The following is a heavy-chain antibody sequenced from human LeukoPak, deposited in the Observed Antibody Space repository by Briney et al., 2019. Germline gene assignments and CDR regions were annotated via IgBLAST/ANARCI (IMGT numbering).Heavy chain of an antibody. D-gene: IGHD3-10*01. CDR2: INQDGTEK. V-gene: IGHV3-7*01. Sequence: PGGSLRLSCAASGFTLTTYWMSWVRQLPGKGLEWVANINQDGTEKYYVDSVKGRFTISRDNAKNSLDLQMNSLRVEDTAIYYCVKVAKYYYGSETYYFFEHWGQGTPVTASS. CDR3: VKVAKYYYGSETYYFFEH. J-gene: IGHJ4*02. CDR1: GFTLTTYW.